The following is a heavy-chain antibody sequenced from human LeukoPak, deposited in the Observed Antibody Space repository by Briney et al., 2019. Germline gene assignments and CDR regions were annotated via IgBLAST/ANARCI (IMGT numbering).Heavy chain of an antibody. Sequence: GGSLRLSCAASGFTFSSYAMSWGRQAPGKGLEWVSAISGSGGSTYYADSVKGRFTISRDNSKNTLYLQMNTLRAQDTAIYYCAKGGVYSSGWDYFDYWGQGTLVTVSS. CDR3: AKGGVYSSGWDYFDY. CDR1: GFTFSSYA. V-gene: IGHV3-23*01. D-gene: IGHD6-19*01. CDR2: ISGSGGST. J-gene: IGHJ4*02.